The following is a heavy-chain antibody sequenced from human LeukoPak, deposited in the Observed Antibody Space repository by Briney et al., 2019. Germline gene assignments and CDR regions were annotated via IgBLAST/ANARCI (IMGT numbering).Heavy chain of an antibody. Sequence: GASVTVSFKASGYTFTVYYMHWVRQAPGQGIEWMGWINPNSGGTNYSQKFQGRVTMTRDTSISTAYMELSRLRSDDTAVYYCARTVGIFGELTQLDYWGRESLVTVSS. J-gene: IGHJ4*02. CDR2: INPNSGGT. D-gene: IGHD3-10*01. CDR3: ARTVGIFGELTQLDY. V-gene: IGHV1-2*02. CDR1: GYTFTVYY.